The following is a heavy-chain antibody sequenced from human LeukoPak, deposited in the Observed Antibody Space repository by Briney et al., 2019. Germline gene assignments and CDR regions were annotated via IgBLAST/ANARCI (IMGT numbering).Heavy chain of an antibody. Sequence: PGGSLRLSCVGSGFSFHWLNWVRQAPGKGLEWVATIKYDGSEKYYVDSVEGRFTISRDDGQNFLYLQMNSLTVEDTAVYYCARRNWFDPWGQGTLVTVSS. CDR3: ARRNWFDP. CDR2: IKYDGSEK. V-gene: IGHV3-7*05. CDR1: GFSFHW. J-gene: IGHJ5*02.